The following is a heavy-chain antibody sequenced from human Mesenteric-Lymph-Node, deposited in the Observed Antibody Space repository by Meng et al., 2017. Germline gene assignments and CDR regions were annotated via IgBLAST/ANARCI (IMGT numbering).Heavy chain of an antibody. V-gene: IGHV3-11*01. CDR1: GLSFTDAW. D-gene: IGHD6-19*01. CDR2: ISSSGSTI. CDR3: AREYIAVAGIDNSGY. J-gene: IGHJ4*02. Sequence: GESLKISCVASGLSFTDAWMSWVRQAPGKGLEWVSYISSSGSTIYYADSVKGRFTISRDNAKNSLYLQMNSLRAEDTAVYYCAREYIAVAGIDNSGYWGQGTLVTVSS.